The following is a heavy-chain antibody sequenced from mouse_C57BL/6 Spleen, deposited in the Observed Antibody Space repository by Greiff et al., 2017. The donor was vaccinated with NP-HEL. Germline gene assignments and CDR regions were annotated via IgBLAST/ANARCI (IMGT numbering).Heavy chain of an antibody. Sequence: VKLMESGAELARPGASVKMSCKASGYTFTSYTMHWVKQRPGQGLEWIGYINPSSGYTKYNQKFKAKATLTADKSSSTAYMQLSSLTSEDSAVYYCARGTVTTGFDYWGQGTTLTVSS. CDR2: INPSSGYT. J-gene: IGHJ2*01. D-gene: IGHD2-12*01. V-gene: IGHV1-4*01. CDR1: GYTFTSYT. CDR3: ARGTVTTGFDY.